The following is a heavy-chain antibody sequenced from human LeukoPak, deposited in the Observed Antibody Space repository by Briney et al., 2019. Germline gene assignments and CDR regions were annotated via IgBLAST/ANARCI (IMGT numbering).Heavy chain of an antibody. CDR2: ISGSGGST. CDR1: GFTFSRYA. Sequence: GGSLRLSCVASGFTFSRYAMSWVRQAPGKGLEWVSAISGSGGSTYYADSVKGRFTISRDNSKNTLYLQMNSLRAEDTAVYYCAYGSGRFDAFDIWGQGTMVTVSS. V-gene: IGHV3-23*01. CDR3: AYGSGRFDAFDI. J-gene: IGHJ3*02. D-gene: IGHD3-10*01.